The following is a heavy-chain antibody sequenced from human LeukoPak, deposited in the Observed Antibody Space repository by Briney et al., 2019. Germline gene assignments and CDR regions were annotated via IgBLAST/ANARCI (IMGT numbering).Heavy chain of an antibody. CDR2: LYYSGSS. CDR3: ARLVVRIFQH. J-gene: IGHJ1*01. CDR1: GDSISSSNSY. D-gene: IGHD2-2*01. Sequence: PSETLSLTCTVSGDSISSSNSYRGWIRQPPGKGLEWIGSLYYSGSSYYNPSLKSRVTISADTSKNQFSLKLSSVTAADTAVYYCARLVVRIFQHWGQGTLVTVSS. V-gene: IGHV4-39*01.